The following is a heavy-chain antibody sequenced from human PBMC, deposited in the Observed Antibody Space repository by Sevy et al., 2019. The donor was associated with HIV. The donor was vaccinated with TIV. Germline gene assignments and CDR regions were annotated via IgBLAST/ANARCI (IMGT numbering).Heavy chain of an antibody. CDR3: VRDGWDGSHYPDVFNV. CDR1: GYTFLTYG. J-gene: IGHJ3*01. D-gene: IGHD1-26*01. V-gene: IGHV1-18*01. CDR2: ISVSHGNT. Sequence: GESLKISCQASGYTFLTYGVSWVRQAPGQGLEWVGWISVSHGNTKYAQNLQGRVTVTADKSTFTAYLEMRSLTYDDTAMYYCVRDGWDGSHYPDVFNVWGQGTMVTVSS.